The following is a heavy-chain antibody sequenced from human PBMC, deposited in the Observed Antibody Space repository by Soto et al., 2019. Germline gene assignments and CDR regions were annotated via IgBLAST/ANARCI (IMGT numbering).Heavy chain of an antibody. V-gene: IGHV4-59*01. Sequence: PSETLSLTCTIAGGSISTYCWSWIRQPPGKGLEWIGTIYYSGNTMYNPALKSRVTMSVDTSRNQISLKLTSVIAADTAVYCARAEQQTYYYYGMAVWGQGTTVTVSS. CDR3: ARAEQQTYYYYGMAV. D-gene: IGHD6-13*01. CDR1: GGSISTYC. J-gene: IGHJ6*02. CDR2: IYYSGNT.